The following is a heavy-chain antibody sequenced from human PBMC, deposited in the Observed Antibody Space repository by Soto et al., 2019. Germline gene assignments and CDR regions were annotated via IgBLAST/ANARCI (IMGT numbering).Heavy chain of an antibody. CDR3: ATADVFGVVTPFFEY. D-gene: IGHD3-3*01. CDR2: SFYRGST. CDR1: GGSISSRSHY. Sequence: QLQLQESGPGLVTPSETLSLTCTVSGGSISSRSHYWGWIRQSPGKHLEWIGSSFYRGSTHYNPSLKTRVTISVDTSKNQVSLKLYSVTAADTAVYYCATADVFGVVTPFFEYWGQGILVTVSS. J-gene: IGHJ4*02. V-gene: IGHV4-39*01.